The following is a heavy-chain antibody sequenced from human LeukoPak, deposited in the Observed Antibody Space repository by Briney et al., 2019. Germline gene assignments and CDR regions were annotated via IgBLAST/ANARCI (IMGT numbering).Heavy chain of an antibody. Sequence: SETLSLTCTVSGGSISSSSYYWGWIRQPPGKGLEWIGSIYYSGSTYHNPSLKSRVTISVDTSKNQFSLKLSSVTAADTAVYYCARSDIVLMVYAIFDYWGQGTLVTVSS. D-gene: IGHD2-8*01. CDR2: IYYSGST. CDR3: ARSDIVLMVYAIFDY. J-gene: IGHJ4*02. CDR1: GGSISSSSYY. V-gene: IGHV4-39*01.